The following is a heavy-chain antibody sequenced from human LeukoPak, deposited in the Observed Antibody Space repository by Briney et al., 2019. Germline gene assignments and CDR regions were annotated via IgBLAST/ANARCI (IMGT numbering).Heavy chain of an antibody. CDR1: GFTLSKHW. V-gene: IGHV3-7*01. CDR3: VRGSDS. Sequence: GGSLRLSCAASGFTLSKHWMNWVRQAPGKGLEWAANISPDGIDRYYVDSVRGRFTISRDNAKNSLYLQMSSLRAEDTAIYYCVRGSDSWGQGTLVTVSS. J-gene: IGHJ4*02. CDR2: ISPDGIDR.